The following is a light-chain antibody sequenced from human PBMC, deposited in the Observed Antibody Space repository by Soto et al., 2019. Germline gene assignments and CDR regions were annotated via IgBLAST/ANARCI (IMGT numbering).Light chain of an antibody. CDR3: QQYNTWPLT. V-gene: IGKV3-15*01. CDR1: QSTNSY. J-gene: IGKJ4*01. Sequence: EIVMTQSPATLSVSPGERATLSCRASQSTNSYLAWYQQKPGQAPRLLIDGASTRATGIPARFSGSGSGTEFTLTISSLQSEDFAVYYCQQYNTWPLTLGGGTKADIK. CDR2: GAS.